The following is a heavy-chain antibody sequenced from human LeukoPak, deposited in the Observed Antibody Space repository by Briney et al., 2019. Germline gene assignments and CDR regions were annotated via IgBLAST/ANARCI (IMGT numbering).Heavy chain of an antibody. CDR2: IDGSGSST. CDR3: AKADSYGGNSQLFDF. D-gene: IGHD2-21*02. J-gene: IGHJ4*02. Sequence: GGCLRLSCAASGFTFHSYAMSWVRQAPARGLEGVSAIDGSGSSTYYADSAKGRFTISRDNCRNTVFLQMNSLAVEDTSEYYCAKADSYGGNSQLFDFWGQGILVTVSS. CDR1: GFTFHSYA. V-gene: IGHV3-23*01.